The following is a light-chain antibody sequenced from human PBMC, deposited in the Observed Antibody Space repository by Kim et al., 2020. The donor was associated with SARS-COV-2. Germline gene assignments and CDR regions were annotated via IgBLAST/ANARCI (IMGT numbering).Light chain of an antibody. CDR2: EDN. J-gene: IGLJ3*02. CDR3: QSYDSSNWV. V-gene: IGLV6-57*02. CDR1: SGSIASNY. Sequence: GKTVTTSCPGSSGSIASNYVQCYRQRPGSAPTTVIYEDNQRPSGVPDRFSGSIDSSSNSASLTISGLKTEDEADYYCQSYDSSNWVFGGGTQLTVL.